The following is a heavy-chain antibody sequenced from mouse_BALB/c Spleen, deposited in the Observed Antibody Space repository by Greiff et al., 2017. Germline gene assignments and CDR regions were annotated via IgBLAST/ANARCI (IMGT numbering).Heavy chain of an antibody. D-gene: IGHD2-3*01. V-gene: IGHV1-4*02. J-gene: IGHJ3*01. CDR2: INPSSGYT. CDR1: GYTFTSYT. CDR3: AAMMKGFAY. Sequence: QVQLKESAAELARPGASVKMSCKASGYTFTSYTMHWVKQRPGQGLEWIGYINPSSGYTEYNQKFKDKTTLTADKSSSTAYMQLSSLTSEDSAVYYCAAMMKGFAYWGQGTLVTVSA.